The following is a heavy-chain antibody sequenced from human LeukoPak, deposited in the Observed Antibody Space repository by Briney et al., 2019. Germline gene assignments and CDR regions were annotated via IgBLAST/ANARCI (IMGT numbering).Heavy chain of an antibody. CDR2: INHSGST. D-gene: IGHD2-15*01. J-gene: IGHJ4*02. CDR3: AVRRYCFDY. V-gene: IGHV4-34*08. CDR1: GGTFSGYY. Sequence: SETLSLTCAVYGGTFSGYYWSWIRQPPGKGLEWIGEINHSGSTNYNPSLKSRVTIPVNTSKNQFSLKLSSGTAAVAAVYYCAVRRYCFDYWGQGTLVTVSS.